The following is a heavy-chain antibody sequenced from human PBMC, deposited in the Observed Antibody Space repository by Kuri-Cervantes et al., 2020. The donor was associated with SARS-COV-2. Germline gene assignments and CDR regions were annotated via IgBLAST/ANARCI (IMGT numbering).Heavy chain of an antibody. Sequence: SVKVSCKTSGGSFRTFIISWVRQAPGQGLEWMGGISPLFGKANYAQKFQGRVAITADESTSTVYMEVSSLRFEDTAVYYCTKEKGNTYGFDYWGQGTLVTISS. V-gene: IGHV1-69*13. D-gene: IGHD5-18*01. CDR3: TKEKGNTYGFDY. CDR2: ISPLFGKA. J-gene: IGHJ4*02. CDR1: GGSFRTFI.